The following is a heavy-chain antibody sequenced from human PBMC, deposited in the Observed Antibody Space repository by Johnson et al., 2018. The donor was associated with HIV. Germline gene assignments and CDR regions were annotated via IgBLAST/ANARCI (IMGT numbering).Heavy chain of an antibody. CDR2: ISWNSDDI. Sequence: VQLVESGGGLVKPGGSLRLSCVASGFTFEDYAMYWVRQAPGKGLEWVSGISWNSDDIDYADSVKGRFTVPRDNSKNTLYVEMNSLRSEDTAVYYCAKVGRMTTVVTPGDAFDIWGQGTKVTVSS. D-gene: IGHD4-23*01. CDR3: AKVGRMTTVVTPGDAFDI. V-gene: IGHV3-9*01. CDR1: GFTFEDYA. J-gene: IGHJ3*02.